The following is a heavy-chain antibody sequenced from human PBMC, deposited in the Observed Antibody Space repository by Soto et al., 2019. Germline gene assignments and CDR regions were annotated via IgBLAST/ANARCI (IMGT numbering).Heavy chain of an antibody. Sequence: QSGGSLRLSCAASGFTFSSYWMSWVRQAPGKGLEWVANIKQDGSEKYYVDSVKGRFTISRDNAKNSLYLQMNSLRAEDTAVYYCARDGSVRYYDSSGYYYNYWGQGTLVTVSS. CDR2: IKQDGSEK. CDR1: GFTFSSYW. J-gene: IGHJ4*02. CDR3: ARDGSVRYYDSSGYYYNY. D-gene: IGHD3-22*01. V-gene: IGHV3-7*03.